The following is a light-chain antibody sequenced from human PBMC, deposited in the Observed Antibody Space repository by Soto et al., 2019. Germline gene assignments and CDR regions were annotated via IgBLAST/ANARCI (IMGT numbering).Light chain of an antibody. CDR1: ESVGRH. CDR3: QQYNNWPPN. Sequence: EVVVTQSRATLSVSPGERATISWLASESVGRHLAWYHQKPGQAPKLLIFDASTRATGVPARFSGSGSGTEFTLTVSSLQSEDIAVYFCQQYNNWPPNFGQGTRLEIK. CDR2: DAS. V-gene: IGKV3-15*01. J-gene: IGKJ5*01.